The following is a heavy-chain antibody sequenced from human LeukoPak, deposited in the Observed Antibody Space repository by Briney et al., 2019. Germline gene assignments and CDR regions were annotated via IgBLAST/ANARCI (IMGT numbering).Heavy chain of an antibody. D-gene: IGHD2-15*01. CDR3: ARQLVVAATPYFDH. J-gene: IGHJ4*02. CDR1: GYSFISHW. Sequence: GESLKISCKGSGYSFISHWIGWVRQMPGKGLEWMGIMYPGDSETRYSPSFQGQVTISADKSISTAYLQWSSLKASDTAMYYCARQLVVAATPYFDHWGQGTLVTVSS. V-gene: IGHV5-51*01. CDR2: MYPGDSET.